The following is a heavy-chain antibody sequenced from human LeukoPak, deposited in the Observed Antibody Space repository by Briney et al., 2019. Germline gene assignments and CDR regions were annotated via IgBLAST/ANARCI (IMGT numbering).Heavy chain of an antibody. D-gene: IGHD2-15*01. CDR2: IYHSGST. CDR3: ARDSGYCSGGSCTKHLDY. J-gene: IGHJ4*02. Sequence: SETLSLTCTVSGYSISSGYYWGWIRQPPGKGLEWIGSIYHSGSTYYNPSLKSRVTISVDTSKNQFSLKLSSVTAADTAAYYCARDSGYCSGGSCTKHLDYWGQGTLVTVSS. CDR1: GYSISSGYY. V-gene: IGHV4-38-2*02.